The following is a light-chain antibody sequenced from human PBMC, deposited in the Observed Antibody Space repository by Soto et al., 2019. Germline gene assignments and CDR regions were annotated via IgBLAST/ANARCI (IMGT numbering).Light chain of an antibody. J-gene: IGLJ1*01. CDR1: NSDVGDYDY. CDR3: SSYTSSNYV. Sequence: QSVLTQPASVSGSPGQSITISCTGTNSDVGDYDYVSWYQQHPGKAPKLMIYEVSNRPSGVSNRFSGSKSGNTASLTISGLQAEDEADYYCSSYTSSNYVFGTGTKLTVL. V-gene: IGLV2-14*01. CDR2: EVS.